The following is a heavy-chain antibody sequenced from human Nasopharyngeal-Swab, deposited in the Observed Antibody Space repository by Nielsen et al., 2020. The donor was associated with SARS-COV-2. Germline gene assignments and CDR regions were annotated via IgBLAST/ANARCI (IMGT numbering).Heavy chain of an antibody. CDR2: ISSSSSYI. D-gene: IGHD2-15*01. Sequence: GGSLRLSCAASGVTFSSYSMNWVRQAPGKGLEWVSSISSSSSYIYYADSVKGRFTISRDNAKNSLYLQMNSLRAEDTAVYYCARDRSVGYGMDVWGQGTTVTVS. CDR3: ARDRSVGYGMDV. V-gene: IGHV3-21*01. CDR1: GVTFSSYS. J-gene: IGHJ6*02.